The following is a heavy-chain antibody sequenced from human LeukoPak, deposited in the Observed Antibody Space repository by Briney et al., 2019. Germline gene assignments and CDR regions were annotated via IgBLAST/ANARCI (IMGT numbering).Heavy chain of an antibody. V-gene: IGHV3-30*18. Sequence: AGGSLRLSCAASGFTFSSYGMHWVRQAPGKGLEWVAVISYDGSNKYYADSVKGRFTISRDNSKNTLYLQMNSLRAEDTAVYYCAKDKWGVINDYYYMDVWGKGTTVTVSS. CDR1: GFTFSSYG. D-gene: IGHD7-27*01. CDR3: AKDKWGVINDYYYMDV. J-gene: IGHJ6*03. CDR2: ISYDGSNK.